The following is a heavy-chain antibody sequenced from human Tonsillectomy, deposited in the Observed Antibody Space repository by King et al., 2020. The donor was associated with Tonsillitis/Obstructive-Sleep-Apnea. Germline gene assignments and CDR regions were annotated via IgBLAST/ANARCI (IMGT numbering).Heavy chain of an antibody. Sequence: QLVQSGDEVKKPGASVKVSCEASGYTFTNYGISWVRQAPGQGLEWMGWISAYNGNTKYAQKLQDRVTMTTDTSTSTAYMELRSLRSDDTAVYYCARADLQYYYYYYMDVWGEGTTVTVSS. CDR1: GYTFTNYG. CDR2: ISAYNGNT. CDR3: ARADLQYYYYYYMDV. J-gene: IGHJ6*03. V-gene: IGHV1-18*01.